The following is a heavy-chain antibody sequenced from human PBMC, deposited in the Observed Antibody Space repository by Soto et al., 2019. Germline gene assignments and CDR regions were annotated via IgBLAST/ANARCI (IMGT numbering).Heavy chain of an antibody. CDR2: ISQDGAIA. Sequence: VGSLRLSCAASGFAFGSYWMHWVRQAPGKGLVWVSRISQDGAIATQADSVKGRFTISRDNAKNTLFLQMNSLRADDTAVYYCLRDQRHWNEFADQWGQGTLVNVSS. V-gene: IGHV3-74*01. D-gene: IGHD1-1*01. CDR3: LRDQRHWNEFADQ. CDR1: GFAFGSYW. J-gene: IGHJ4*02.